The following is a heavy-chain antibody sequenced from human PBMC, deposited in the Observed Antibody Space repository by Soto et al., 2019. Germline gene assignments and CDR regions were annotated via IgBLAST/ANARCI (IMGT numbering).Heavy chain of an antibody. D-gene: IGHD4-17*01. CDR3: AISTTVTTYYYYGMDV. CDR2: IYYSGST. J-gene: IGHJ6*02. V-gene: IGHV4-39*01. CDR1: GGSISSSSYY. Sequence: SETLSLTCTVSGGSISSSSYYWGWIRQPPGKGLEWIGSIYYSGSTYYNPSLKSRVTISVDTSKNQFSLKLSSVTAADTAVYYCAISTTVTTYYYYGMDVWGQGTTVTVSS.